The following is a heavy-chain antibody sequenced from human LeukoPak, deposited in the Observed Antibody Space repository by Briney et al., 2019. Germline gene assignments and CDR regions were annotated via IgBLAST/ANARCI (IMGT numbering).Heavy chain of an antibody. D-gene: IGHD4-17*01. J-gene: IGHJ4*02. CDR1: GGSISGYY. V-gene: IGHV4-34*01. CDR2: INHSGST. CDR3: ARGFAYGDTGSFDY. Sequence: SETLSLTCSVSGGSISGYYWSWIRQPPGKGLEWIGEINHSGSTNYNPSLKSRVTISLDTSKNQFSLRVYSLTAADTAVYYCARGFAYGDTGSFDYWGQGTLVTVSS.